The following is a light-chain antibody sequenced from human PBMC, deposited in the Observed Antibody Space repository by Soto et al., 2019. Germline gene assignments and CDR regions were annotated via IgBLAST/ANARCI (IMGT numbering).Light chain of an antibody. V-gene: IGKV3-15*01. CDR2: GAS. J-gene: IGKJ5*01. CDR1: QSVSSN. CDR3: QQYNNWLIT. Sequence: EIVMTQSPATLSVSPGERATLSCRASQSVSSNLAWYQQTPGQAPRLLIYGASTRATGIPARFSGSGSGTEVTLAISSLQSEDFAVYYGQQYNNWLITFGQGTRLEIK.